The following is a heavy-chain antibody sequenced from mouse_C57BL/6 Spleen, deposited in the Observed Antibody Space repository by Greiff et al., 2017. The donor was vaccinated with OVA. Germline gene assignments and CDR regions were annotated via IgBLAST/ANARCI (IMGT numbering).Heavy chain of an antibody. J-gene: IGHJ2*01. CDR3: MITTVVAPYFDY. Sequence: EVKLQESGGGLVQPGGSMKLPCVASGFTFSNYWMNWVRQSPEKGLEWVAQIRLKSDNYATHYAESVKGRFTISRDDSKSSVYLQMNNLRAEDTGIYYCMITTVVAPYFDYWGQGTTLTVSS. CDR2: IRLKSDNYAT. V-gene: IGHV6-3*01. CDR1: GFTFSNYW. D-gene: IGHD1-1*01.